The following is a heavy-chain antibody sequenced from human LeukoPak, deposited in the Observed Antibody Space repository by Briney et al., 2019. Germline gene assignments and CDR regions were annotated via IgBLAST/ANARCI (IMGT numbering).Heavy chain of an antibody. D-gene: IGHD3-9*01. CDR2: TYYRSKWYN. CDR1: GDSVSSNNGA. Sequence: SLTLSLTCAISGDSVSSNNGAWNWIRQSPSRGLEWLGRTYYRSKWYNDYAGSLISRITISPDTSKNQFSLQLYSVTPEDTAVYYCARDVGTTGWHTFDYWGQGTLVTVSS. CDR3: ARDVGTTGWHTFDY. J-gene: IGHJ4*02. V-gene: IGHV6-1*01.